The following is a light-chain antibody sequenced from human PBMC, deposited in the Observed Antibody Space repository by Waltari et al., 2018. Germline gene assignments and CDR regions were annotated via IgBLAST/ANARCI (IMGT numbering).Light chain of an antibody. CDR1: SSNIGINY. J-gene: IGLJ3*02. CDR2: RNN. Sequence: QSVLTQPPSASGTPGQRVTISCSGSSSNIGINYVYWYQQLPGTAPKLPIYRNNQRPSGVPDRFSGSKSGTSASLAISGLRSEDEADYYCAAWDDSLSGWVFGGGTKLTVL. CDR3: AAWDDSLSGWV. V-gene: IGLV1-47*01.